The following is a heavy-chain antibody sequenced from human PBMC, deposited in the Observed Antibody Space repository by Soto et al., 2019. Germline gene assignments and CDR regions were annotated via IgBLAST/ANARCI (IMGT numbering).Heavy chain of an antibody. V-gene: IGHV5-51*01. Sequence: PGESLKISCKGSGYSFTTYWIGWVRQMPGRGLEWMGIIYPRDYETRYSPAFQGQVTISADKSISTAYLQWDSLKASDTAMYYCARQEYYDSSQPGMDVWGQGTAVTV. CDR3: ARQEYYDSSQPGMDV. D-gene: IGHD3-22*01. CDR1: GYSFTTYW. J-gene: IGHJ6*02. CDR2: IYPRDYET.